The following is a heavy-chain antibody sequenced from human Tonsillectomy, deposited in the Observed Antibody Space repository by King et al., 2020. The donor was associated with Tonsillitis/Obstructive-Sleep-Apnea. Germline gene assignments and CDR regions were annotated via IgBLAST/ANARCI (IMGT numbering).Heavy chain of an antibody. V-gene: IGHV3-21*01. CDR1: GFTFSSYS. CDR2: IISSSNYI. Sequence: DVQLVESGGGLVKPGGSLRLSCAASGFTFSSYSMNWVRQAPGKGLEWVSSIISSSNYIYYANSLKGRFTISRDNAKNSLYLQMNSLRAEDTAVYYCASSLSSAFDIWGQGTMVTVSS. D-gene: IGHD5/OR15-5a*01. CDR3: ASSLSSAFDI. J-gene: IGHJ3*02.